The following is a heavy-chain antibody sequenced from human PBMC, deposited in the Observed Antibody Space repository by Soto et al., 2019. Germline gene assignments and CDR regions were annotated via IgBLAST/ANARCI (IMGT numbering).Heavy chain of an antibody. Sequence: PSETLSLTCTVSGGSISNYYWSWIRQPAGKGLEWIGRIYTSESPDYNPSLKSRVTMSVDTSKNQVSLKLSSLTAADTAVYYCVLCATAGYFDLWGRGTLVTVSS. CDR3: VLCATAGYFDL. J-gene: IGHJ2*01. V-gene: IGHV4-4*07. CDR2: IYTSESP. CDR1: GGSISNYY.